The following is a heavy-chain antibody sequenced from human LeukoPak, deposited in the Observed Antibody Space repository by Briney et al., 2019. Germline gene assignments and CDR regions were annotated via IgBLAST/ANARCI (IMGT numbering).Heavy chain of an antibody. CDR3: AGSWFYRDYFEY. CDR2: ISSSSSSM. Sequence: GGSLRLSCAASGFSFRSYSMNWVRQAPGKGLEWVSYISSSSSSMYYADSVKGRFTISRDNSKNTLYLQMNSLRVEDTAVYYCAGSWFYRDYFEYWGQGTLVTVSS. D-gene: IGHD3-10*01. J-gene: IGHJ4*02. V-gene: IGHV3-48*01. CDR1: GFSFRSYS.